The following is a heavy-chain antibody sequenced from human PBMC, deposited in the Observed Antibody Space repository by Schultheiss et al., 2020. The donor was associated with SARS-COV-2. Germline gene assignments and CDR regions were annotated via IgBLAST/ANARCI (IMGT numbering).Heavy chain of an antibody. CDR3: ARRQVEYSSGWYPGDGMDV. J-gene: IGHJ6*02. Sequence: GSLRLSCAASGFTFSSYGMHWVRQAPGKGLEWVAVIWYDGSNKYYADSVKGRFTISRDNSKNTLYLQMGSLRAEDTAVYYCARRQVEYSSGWYPGDGMDVWGQGTTVTVSS. CDR2: IWYDGSNK. V-gene: IGHV3-33*01. D-gene: IGHD6-19*01. CDR1: GFTFSSYG.